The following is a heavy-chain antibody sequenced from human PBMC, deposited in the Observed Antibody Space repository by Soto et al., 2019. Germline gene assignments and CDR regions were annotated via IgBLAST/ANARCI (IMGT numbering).Heavy chain of an antibody. CDR2: ISYDGSNK. CDR3: AQIEQDLGTGTGFDY. D-gene: IGHD1-1*01. J-gene: IGHJ4*02. V-gene: IGHV3-30-3*01. Sequence: QVQLVESGGGVVQPGRSLRLSCAASGFTFSSYAMHWVRQAPGKGLEWVAVISYDGSNKYYADSVKGRFTISRDNSKNTLYLHIDSLTAEDTAVYYSAQIEQDLGTGTGFDYWGQGTLVTFSS. CDR1: GFTFSSYA.